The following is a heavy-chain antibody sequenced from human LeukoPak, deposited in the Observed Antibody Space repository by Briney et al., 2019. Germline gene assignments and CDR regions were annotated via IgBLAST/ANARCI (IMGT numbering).Heavy chain of an antibody. CDR2: ISSSGSTI. Sequence: GGSLRLSCAASGFTFSDYYMTWIRQAPGKGLEWVSYISSSGSTIYYADSVKGRFTISRDNAKNSLYLQMNTLRAEDTAVYYCARDLRCSGGTCFDYYYYYMDVWGKGTTVTVSS. CDR1: GFTFSDYY. D-gene: IGHD2-15*01. V-gene: IGHV3-11*01. J-gene: IGHJ6*03. CDR3: ARDLRCSGGTCFDYYYYYMDV.